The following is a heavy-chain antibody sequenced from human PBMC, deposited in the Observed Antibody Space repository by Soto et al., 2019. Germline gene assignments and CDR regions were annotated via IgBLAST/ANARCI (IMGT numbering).Heavy chain of an antibody. CDR2: ISSSSSYI. CDR1: GFTFSSYS. J-gene: IGHJ6*03. CDR3: ATSPPRGVVVVAATGYMDV. V-gene: IGHV3-21*01. D-gene: IGHD2-15*01. Sequence: GGSLRLSCAASGFTFSSYSMNWVRQAPGKGLEWVSSISSSSSYIYYADSVKGRFTISRDNAKNSLYLQMNSLRAEDTAVYYCATSPPRGVVVVAATGYMDVWGKGTTVTVSS.